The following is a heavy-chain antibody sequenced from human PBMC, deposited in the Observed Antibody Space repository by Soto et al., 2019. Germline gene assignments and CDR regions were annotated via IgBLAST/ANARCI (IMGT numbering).Heavy chain of an antibody. Sequence: QVQLVQSGAEVKKPGASVKVSCKASGYTFTGYYMHWVRQAPGQGLEWMGWINPNSGGTNYAQKFQGWVTMTRDTAISTAYMELSRLRSDDTAVYYGARGLYSSTRIYGMDVWGQGTTVTVSS. CDR2: INPNSGGT. D-gene: IGHD6-13*01. CDR3: ARGLYSSTRIYGMDV. J-gene: IGHJ6*02. V-gene: IGHV1-2*04. CDR1: GYTFTGYY.